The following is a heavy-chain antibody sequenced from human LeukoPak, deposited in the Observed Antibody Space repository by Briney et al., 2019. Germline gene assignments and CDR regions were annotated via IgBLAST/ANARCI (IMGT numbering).Heavy chain of an antibody. Sequence: SETLSLTCTVSGGSISSYYWSWIRQPPGKGLEWIGYIYYGGSTNYNPSLKSRVTISVDTSKNQFSLKLSSVTAADTAVYYCAREAGRMNAFDIWGQGTMVTVSS. CDR1: GGSISSYY. CDR3: AREAGRMNAFDI. D-gene: IGHD6-19*01. CDR2: IYYGGST. V-gene: IGHV4-59*01. J-gene: IGHJ3*02.